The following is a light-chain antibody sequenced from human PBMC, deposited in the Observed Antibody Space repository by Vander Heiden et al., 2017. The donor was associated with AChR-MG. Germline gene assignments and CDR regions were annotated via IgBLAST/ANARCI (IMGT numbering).Light chain of an antibody. CDR1: SSDFGGYNY. CDR3: TSYTTRSTVM. J-gene: IGLJ3*02. V-gene: IGLV2-14*03. CDR2: DVS. Sequence: QSALTQPASVSGSPGQSIPISCTETSSDFGGYNYISWYQQHPGKAPKLILYDVSHRPSGVSHRFSGSKSGNTASLTICGLRTEDEAEYHCTSYTTRSTVMFGGGTKLTVL.